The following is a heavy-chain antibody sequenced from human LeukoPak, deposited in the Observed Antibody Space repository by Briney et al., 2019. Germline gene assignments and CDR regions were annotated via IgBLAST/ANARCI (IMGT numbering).Heavy chain of an antibody. CDR1: GFTFSSYA. Sequence: GGALRISCAAPGFTFSSYAMHWVRQAPGKGLGGGAVISYDGSNKYYADSVKGRFTISRDNSKNTLYLQMNSLRAEDTAVYYCAKDREPDVYDPGYRFWNYVMDVWGQGTTVTVSS. V-gene: IGHV3-30-3*01. J-gene: IGHJ6*02. CDR2: ISYDGSNK. CDR3: AKDREPDVYDPGYRFWNYVMDV. D-gene: IGHD3-10*02.